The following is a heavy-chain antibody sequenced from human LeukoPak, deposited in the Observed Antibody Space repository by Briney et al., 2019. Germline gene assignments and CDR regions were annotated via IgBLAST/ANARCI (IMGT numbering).Heavy chain of an antibody. CDR3: ASGYQLPYY. D-gene: IGHD2-2*01. Sequence: PSETLSLTCAVYGGSFSGYYWSWIRQPPGKGLGWIGEINHSGSTNYNPSLKSRVTISVDTSKNQFSLKLSSVTAADTAVYYCASGYQLPYYWGQGTLVTVSP. V-gene: IGHV4-34*01. CDR1: GGSFSGYY. CDR2: INHSGST. J-gene: IGHJ4*02.